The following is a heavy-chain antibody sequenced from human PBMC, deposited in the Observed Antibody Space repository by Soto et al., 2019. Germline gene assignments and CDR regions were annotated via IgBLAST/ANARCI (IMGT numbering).Heavy chain of an antibody. D-gene: IGHD7-27*01. Sequence: QVQLVQSGAEVRKPGASVKVSCKASGYTFTTYDINWLRQARGQGLQWMGWMNPDSGTTGYAQTFQGRVTLTRDTSMNTAYMELSRLTYEDTDVYYCTRNRRETGDFDFWGQGTLVTVSS. CDR3: TRNRRETGDFDF. J-gene: IGHJ4*02. CDR1: GYTFTTYD. CDR2: MNPDSGTT. V-gene: IGHV1-8*01.